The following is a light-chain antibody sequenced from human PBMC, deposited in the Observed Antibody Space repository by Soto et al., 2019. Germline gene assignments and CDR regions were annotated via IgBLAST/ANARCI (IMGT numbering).Light chain of an antibody. V-gene: IGLV2-14*01. CDR2: EVS. J-gene: IGLJ1*01. Sequence: QSVLTQPASVSGPPGQSITISCTGTSSDVGGYNYVSWYQQHPGKAPKLMIYEVSNRPSGVSNRFSGSKSGNTASLTISGLQAEDEADYYCSSYTSGSTLYVFGTGTKVTVL. CDR3: SSYTSGSTLYV. CDR1: SSDVGGYNY.